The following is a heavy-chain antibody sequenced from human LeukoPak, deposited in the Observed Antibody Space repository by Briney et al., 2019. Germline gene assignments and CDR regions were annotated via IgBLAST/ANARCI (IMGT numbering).Heavy chain of an antibody. V-gene: IGHV4-39*07. CDR3: AYSGSNYPDY. Sequence: SETLSLTCTVSGGSISSSTFYWGWIRQPPGKGLEWIGTIYYSGSTFYNPSLKSRVTVSVDTSKNQFSLKLSSLTAADTAVYYCAYSGSNYPDYWGQGTLVTVSS. J-gene: IGHJ4*02. D-gene: IGHD1-26*01. CDR2: IYYSGST. CDR1: GGSISSSTFY.